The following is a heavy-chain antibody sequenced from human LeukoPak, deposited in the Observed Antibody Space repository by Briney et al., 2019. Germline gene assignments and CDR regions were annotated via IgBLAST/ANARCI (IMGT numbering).Heavy chain of an antibody. J-gene: IGHJ6*02. V-gene: IGHV3-30-3*01. Sequence: PGGSLRLSCAASGFTFSSYAMHWVRQAPGKGLEWVAVISYDGSNKYYADSVKGRFTISRDNSKNTLYLQMNSLRADDTAVYYCARNKYSSGWYGHYYYYGMDVWGQGTTVTVSS. CDR2: ISYDGSNK. CDR1: GFTFSSYA. D-gene: IGHD6-19*01. CDR3: ARNKYSSGWYGHYYYYGMDV.